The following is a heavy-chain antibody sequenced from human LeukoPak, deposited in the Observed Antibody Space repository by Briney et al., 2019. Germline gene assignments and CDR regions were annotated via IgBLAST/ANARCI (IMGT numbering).Heavy chain of an antibody. J-gene: IGHJ4*02. CDR3: ARSDYSNYVDY. D-gene: IGHD4-11*01. CDR2: IYYSGST. CDR1: GGSISSYY. Sequence: PSETLSLTCTVSGGSISSYYWSWIRQPPGKGLEWIGYIYYSGSTNYNPSLKSRVTISVDTSKNQFSLQLSSVTAADTAVYYCARSDYSNYVDYWGQGTLVTVSS. V-gene: IGHV4-59*12.